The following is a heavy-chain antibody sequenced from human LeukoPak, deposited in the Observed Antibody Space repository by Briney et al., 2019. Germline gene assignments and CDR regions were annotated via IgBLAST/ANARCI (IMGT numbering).Heavy chain of an antibody. J-gene: IGHJ4*02. CDR1: GGFISSGGHY. V-gene: IGHV4-61*02. Sequence: SETLSLTCSVSGGFISSGGHYWSWIRQSAAKGLEWIGRIYTSGSTNYNPSLKSRVTISVDTSKNQFSLKLSSVSAADTAMYYCASRERWGQGTLVTVSS. CDR3: ASRER. CDR2: IYTSGST.